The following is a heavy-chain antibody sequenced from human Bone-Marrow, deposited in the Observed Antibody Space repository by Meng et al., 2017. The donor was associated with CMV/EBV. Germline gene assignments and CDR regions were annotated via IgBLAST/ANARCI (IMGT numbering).Heavy chain of an antibody. J-gene: IGHJ4*02. V-gene: IGHV3-11*01. Sequence: SLKISCAASGFTFSDYYMSWIRQAPGKGLEWVSYISSSGSTIYYADSVKGRFTISRDNAKNSLYLQMNSLRAEDTAVYYCASSRFGIAAAGTRNWGQGTLVTVSS. D-gene: IGHD6-13*01. CDR3: ASSRFGIAAAGTRN. CDR2: ISSSGSTI. CDR1: GFTFSDYY.